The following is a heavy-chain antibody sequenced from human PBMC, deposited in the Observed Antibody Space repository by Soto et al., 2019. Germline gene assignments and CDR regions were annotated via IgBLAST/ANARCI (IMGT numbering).Heavy chain of an antibody. J-gene: IGHJ4*02. V-gene: IGHV1-46*01. Sequence: QVQLVQSGSEVKKAGASVRVSCTASGYTFTMHKMHWVRQAPGQALEWMGLIETSGGHTTYAQKFQCRVSMTGDTCTDTVYLELSSLRSEDTAVYYCARDAAFAFVVGATTIADFWCQGTLVTVSS. D-gene: IGHD1-26*01. CDR1: GYTFTMHK. CDR2: IETSGGHT. CDR3: ARDAAFAFVVGATTIADF.